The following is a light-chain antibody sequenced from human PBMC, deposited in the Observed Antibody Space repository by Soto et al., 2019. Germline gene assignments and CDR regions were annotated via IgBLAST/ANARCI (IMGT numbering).Light chain of an antibody. Sequence: QSVLTQPASVSGSPGQSITISCTGTSSDVGGYNYVSWYQQHPGKAPKLMIYDVSNRPSGVSNRFSGSKSGNTVSLTISGLQAEDEADYYCNSWTSSSTYVFGTGTKVTVL. CDR2: DVS. CDR3: NSWTSSSTYV. V-gene: IGLV2-14*01. J-gene: IGLJ1*01. CDR1: SSDVGGYNY.